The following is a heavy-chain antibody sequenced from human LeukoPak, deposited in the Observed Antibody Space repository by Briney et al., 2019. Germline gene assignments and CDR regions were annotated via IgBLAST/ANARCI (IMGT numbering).Heavy chain of an antibody. CDR1: GGSISSYY. D-gene: IGHD3-3*01. CDR3: ARGYPRITIFGVVIQYYFDY. V-gene: IGHV4-59*12. J-gene: IGHJ4*02. Sequence: SETLSLTCTVSGGSISSYYWSWIRQPPGKGLEWIGYIYYSGSTNYNPSLKSRVTISVDTSKNQFSLKLSSVTAADTAVYYCARGYPRITIFGVVIQYYFDYWGQGTLATVSS. CDR2: IYYSGST.